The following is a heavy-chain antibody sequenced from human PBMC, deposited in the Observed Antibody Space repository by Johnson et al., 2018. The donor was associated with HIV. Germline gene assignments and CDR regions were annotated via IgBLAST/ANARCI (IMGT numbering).Heavy chain of an antibody. CDR3: AKDRYYVWGSYRQPLGNDEGLWAFDI. CDR2: ISFDGGDK. Sequence: QVQLVESGGGVVQPGRSLRLSCAASGFSFSSYAMHWVRQSPGKGLEWVAVISFDGGDKYYADSVKGRFTISRDNSKSTFFLQMNSLRAEDTAVYYCAKDRYYVWGSYRQPLGNDEGLWAFDIWGQGTMVTVSS. J-gene: IGHJ3*02. V-gene: IGHV3-30*18. CDR1: GFSFSSYA. D-gene: IGHD3-16*02.